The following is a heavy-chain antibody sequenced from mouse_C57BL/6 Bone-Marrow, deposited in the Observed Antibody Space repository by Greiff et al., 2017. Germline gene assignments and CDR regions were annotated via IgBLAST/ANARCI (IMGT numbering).Heavy chain of an antibody. CDR3: ARPITTVVATGAMDY. CDR2: IYPRDGST. D-gene: IGHD1-1*01. V-gene: IGHV1-85*01. CDR1: GYTFTSYD. Sequence: VKLMESGPELVKPGASVKLSCKASGYTFTSYDINWVKQRPGQGLEWIGWIYPRDGSTKYNEKFKGKATLTVDTSSSTAYMELHSLTSEDSAVYFCARPITTVVATGAMDYWGQGTSVTVSS. J-gene: IGHJ4*01.